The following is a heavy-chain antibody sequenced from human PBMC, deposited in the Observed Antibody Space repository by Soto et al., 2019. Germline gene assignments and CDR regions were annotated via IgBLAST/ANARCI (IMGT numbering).Heavy chain of an antibody. D-gene: IGHD2-15*01. Sequence: EVQLVESGGGLVQPGGSLRLSCTTSGFTFSTYWMHWVRQAPGKGLVWVSRINGDGSSTTYADSVKGRFTISRDNAKNTLYLQMTSLRADDTAVYHCTGGGNGGNPDYWGQGTLVTVSS. J-gene: IGHJ4*02. V-gene: IGHV3-74*01. CDR3: TGGGNGGNPDY. CDR1: GFTFSTYW. CDR2: INGDGSST.